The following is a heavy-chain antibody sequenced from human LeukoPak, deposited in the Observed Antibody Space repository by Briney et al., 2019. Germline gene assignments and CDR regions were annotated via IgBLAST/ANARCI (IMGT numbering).Heavy chain of an antibody. D-gene: IGHD6-25*01. CDR2: ISGDAGVT. Sequence: GGSLRLSCVASGFSFSDSVMSWVRQAPGKGLEWVSAISGDAGVTYYAASVKGRFTISRDNSKNTVYLQMNSLRAEDTAVYYCAKDAALRIFDYWGQGTLVTVSS. V-gene: IGHV3-23*01. CDR1: GFSFSDSV. J-gene: IGHJ4*02. CDR3: AKDAALRIFDY.